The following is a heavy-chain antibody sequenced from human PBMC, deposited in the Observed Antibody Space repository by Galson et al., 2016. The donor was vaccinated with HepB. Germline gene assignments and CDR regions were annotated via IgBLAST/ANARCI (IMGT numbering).Heavy chain of an antibody. CDR1: GYTFTNFY. CDR3: ARGDLKLPGYGNWFDP. D-gene: IGHD1-7*01. J-gene: IGHJ5*02. V-gene: IGHV1-46*01. Sequence: SVKVSCKASGYTFTNFYIHWVRQAPGQGLEWMGIITPTSGTASYAQKFQGRVTMTRDTSTSTVYMELNSLTSEDTALYFCARGDLKLPGYGNWFDPWGQGTLVTVSS. CDR2: ITPTSGTA.